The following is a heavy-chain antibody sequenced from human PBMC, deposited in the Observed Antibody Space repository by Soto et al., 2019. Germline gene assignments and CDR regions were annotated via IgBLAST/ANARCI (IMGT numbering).Heavy chain of an antibody. CDR2: INHSGST. Sequence: QVQLQQWGAGLLKPSETLSLTCAVYGGSFSGYYWSWIRQPPGKGLEWIGEINHSGSTNYNPSLKSRVTISVDTSKNQFSLKRSSVTAADTAVYYCARGFDYDILTGYFDYWGQGTLVTVSS. D-gene: IGHD3-9*01. V-gene: IGHV4-34*01. CDR1: GGSFSGYY. CDR3: ARGFDYDILTGYFDY. J-gene: IGHJ4*02.